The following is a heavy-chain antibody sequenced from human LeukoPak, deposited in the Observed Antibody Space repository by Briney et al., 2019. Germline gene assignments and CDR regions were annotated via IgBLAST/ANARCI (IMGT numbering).Heavy chain of an antibody. D-gene: IGHD3-22*01. V-gene: IGHV4-4*07. J-gene: IGHJ4*02. Sequence: SETLSLTCAVYGGSFSGYYWSWFRQPAGKGLEWIGRIYSSGSSNYNPSLTSRVALSINTSKTHFSLKLSSVTAADTAMYYCARDFTADSNGYYDFWGQGILVIVSS. CDR3: ARDFTADSNGYYDF. CDR2: IYSSGSS. CDR1: GGSFSGYY.